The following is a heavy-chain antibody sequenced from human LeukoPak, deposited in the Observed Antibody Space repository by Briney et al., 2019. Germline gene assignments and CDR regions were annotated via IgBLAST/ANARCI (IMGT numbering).Heavy chain of an antibody. D-gene: IGHD6-13*01. CDR1: GGSISNYY. Sequence: SETLSLTCTVSGGSISNYYWSWIRQPPGKGLEWIGYIYYSGSTNYNPSLKSRVTISVDTSKNQFSLKLSSVTAADTAVYYCARSVAAAGTDYWGQGTLVTVSS. CDR2: IYYSGST. J-gene: IGHJ4*02. CDR3: ARSVAAAGTDY. V-gene: IGHV4-59*01.